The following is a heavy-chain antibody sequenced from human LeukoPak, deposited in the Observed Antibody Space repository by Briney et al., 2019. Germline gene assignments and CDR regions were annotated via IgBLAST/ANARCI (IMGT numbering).Heavy chain of an antibody. J-gene: IGHJ4*02. CDR1: GFTFSSYA. CDR3: AKDHYYDSSGYYSPYFDY. Sequence: PGGSLRLSCAASGFTFSSYAISWVRQAPGKGLEWVSAISGSGGSTYYADSVKGRFTISRDNSKNTLYLQMNSLRAEDTAVYYCAKDHYYDSSGYYSPYFDYWGQRTLVTVSS. V-gene: IGHV3-23*01. CDR2: ISGSGGST. D-gene: IGHD3-22*01.